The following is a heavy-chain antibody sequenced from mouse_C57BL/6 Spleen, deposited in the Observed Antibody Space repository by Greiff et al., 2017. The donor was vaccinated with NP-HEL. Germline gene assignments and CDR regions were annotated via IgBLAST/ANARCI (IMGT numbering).Heavy chain of an antibody. J-gene: IGHJ3*01. V-gene: IGHV3-6*01. CDR3: AREGEAAGFAY. Sequence: EVKLQESGPGLVKPSQSLSLTCSVTGYSITSGYYWNWIRQFPGNKLEWMGYISYDGSNNYNPSLKNRISITRDTSKNQFFLKLNSVTTEDTATYYCAREGEAAGFAYWGQGTLVTVSA. CDR1: GYSITSGYY. CDR2: ISYDGSN.